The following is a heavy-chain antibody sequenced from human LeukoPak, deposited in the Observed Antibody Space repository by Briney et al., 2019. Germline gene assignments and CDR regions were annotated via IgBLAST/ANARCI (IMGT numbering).Heavy chain of an antibody. CDR1: GYTFTTYA. J-gene: IGHJ6*03. D-gene: IGHD2-15*01. CDR2: INTGNGDT. V-gene: IGHV1-3*04. CDR3: ARDLLPYYYYYYYMDV. Sequence: ASVKVSCKASGYTFTTYAIHWVRQAPGQRLEWMGWINTGNGDTRYSQKLQGRVTMTTDTSTSTAYMELRSLRSDDTAVYYCARDLLPYYYYYYYMDVWGKGTTVTVSS.